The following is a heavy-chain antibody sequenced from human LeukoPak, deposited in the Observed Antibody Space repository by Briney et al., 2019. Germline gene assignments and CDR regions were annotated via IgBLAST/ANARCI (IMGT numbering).Heavy chain of an antibody. CDR1: GYTFTSYY. J-gene: IGHJ6*02. V-gene: IGHV1-46*01. D-gene: IGHD4-23*01. Sequence: GASVKVSCKASGYTFTSYYMHWVRQAPGQGLEWMGIINPSGGSTSYAQKFQGRVTMTRDTSTSTVYMELSSLRSEDTAVYYCATEFARVVVTPYYYYGMDVWGQGTTVTVSS. CDR3: ATEFARVVVTPYYYYGMDV. CDR2: INPSGGST.